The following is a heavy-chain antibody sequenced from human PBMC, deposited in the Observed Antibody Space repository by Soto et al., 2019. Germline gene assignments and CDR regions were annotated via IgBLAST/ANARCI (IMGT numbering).Heavy chain of an antibody. CDR2: ISAYNGNT. D-gene: IGHD3-22*01. CDR1: GYTFTSYG. CDR3: ARDGSSGYYGDFDY. J-gene: IGHJ4*02. V-gene: IGHV1-18*04. Sequence: ASVKVSCKASGYTFTSYGISWLRQAPGQGLEWVGWISAYNGNTNYAQKLQGRVTMTTDTSTSTAYMELRSLRSDDTAMYYCARDGSSGYYGDFDYWGQGTLVTVSS.